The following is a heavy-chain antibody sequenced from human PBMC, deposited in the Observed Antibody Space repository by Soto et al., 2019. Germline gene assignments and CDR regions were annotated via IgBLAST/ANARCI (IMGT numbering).Heavy chain of an antibody. D-gene: IGHD6-13*01. V-gene: IGHV1-69*06. J-gene: IGHJ4*02. Sequence: QVQLVQSGTEVKEHGSSVKVSCKASGGTFGSYSISWVRQAPGQGLEWMGGIIGIFGTANYAQKFQGRVTITADKSTSTAYMELSSLRSEDTAAYYCERQQGTAAANDYWGQGTLVTVSS. CDR3: ERQQGTAAANDY. CDR2: IIGIFGTA. CDR1: GGTFGSYS.